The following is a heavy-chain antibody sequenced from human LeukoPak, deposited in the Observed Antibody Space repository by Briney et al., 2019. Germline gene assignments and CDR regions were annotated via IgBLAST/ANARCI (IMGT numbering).Heavy chain of an antibody. J-gene: IGHJ4*02. D-gene: IGHD3-16*01. V-gene: IGHV4-59*01. CDR2: FYHSVT. CDR3: ARGWRGDHFDY. CDR1: GDSMSTSY. Sequence: SETLSLTCTVSGDSMSTSYWSWIRQPLGKGLEWIGYFYHSVTDYNPSLKSRVTISGDMSNNQFSLKLSSVTAADTAIYYCARGWRGDHFDYWGQGTLVSVSS.